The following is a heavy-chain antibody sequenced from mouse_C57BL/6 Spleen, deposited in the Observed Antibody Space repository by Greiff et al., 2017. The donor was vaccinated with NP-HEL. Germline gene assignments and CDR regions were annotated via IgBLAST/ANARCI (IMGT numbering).Heavy chain of an antibody. CDR2: IDPSDSYT. Sequence: QVQLQQPGAELVKPGASVKLSCKASGYTFTSYWMQWVKQRPGQGLEWIGEIDPSDSYTNYNQKFKGKATLTVDTSSSTAYMQLSSLTSEDSAVYYCVRGYGSSVAWFAYWGQGTLVTVSA. CDR3: VRGYGSSVAWFAY. CDR1: GYTFTSYW. J-gene: IGHJ3*01. V-gene: IGHV1-50*01. D-gene: IGHD1-1*01.